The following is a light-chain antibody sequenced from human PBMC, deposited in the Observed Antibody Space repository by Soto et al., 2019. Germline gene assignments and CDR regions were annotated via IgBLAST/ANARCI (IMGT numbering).Light chain of an antibody. CDR2: KAS. CDR1: QTISSW. CDR3: QHYNSYSEA. J-gene: IGKJ1*01. Sequence: DIQITQSPSTLSGSVGDRVTITCRASQTISSWLAWYQQKPGKAPKILIYKASTLKSGVPSRFSGSGSWTEFTLTISSLQPDDFETYDCQHYNSYSEAFGQGTKVDIK. V-gene: IGKV1-5*03.